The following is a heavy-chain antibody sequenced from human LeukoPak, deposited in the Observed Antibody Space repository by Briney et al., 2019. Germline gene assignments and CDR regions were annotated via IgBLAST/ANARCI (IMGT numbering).Heavy chain of an antibody. J-gene: IGHJ4*02. CDR2: ITSSSSFS. Sequence: GGSLRLSCAASGFNFSSYSMNWVRQAPGKGLEWVSFITSSSSFSSYVDSVKGRFTISRDNAKNSLYLQMNSLRAEDTAVYYCARVPSDSFDYWGQGVLVTVSS. CDR3: ARVPSDSFDY. CDR1: GFNFSSYS. V-gene: IGHV3-21*06.